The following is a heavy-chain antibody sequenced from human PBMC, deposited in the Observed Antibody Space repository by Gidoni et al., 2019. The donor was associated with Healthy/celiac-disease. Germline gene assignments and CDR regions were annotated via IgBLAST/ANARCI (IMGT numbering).Heavy chain of an antibody. CDR3: ARDQGSYYGDAFDI. V-gene: IGHV3-33*01. CDR2: IWYDGSNK. J-gene: IGHJ3*02. CDR1: VFTFRSYG. Sequence: QVQLVESGGGVVQPGRSLRLSCAASVFTFRSYGMHWVRQAPGKGLEWVAVIWYDGSNKYYADSVKGRFTISRDNSKNTLYLQMNSLRAEDTAVYYCARDQGSYYGDAFDIWGQGTMVTVSS. D-gene: IGHD1-26*01.